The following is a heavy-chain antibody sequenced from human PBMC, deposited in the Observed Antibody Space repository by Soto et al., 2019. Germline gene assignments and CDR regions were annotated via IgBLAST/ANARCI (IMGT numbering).Heavy chain of an antibody. CDR3: ARPNYGDYEVGDY. CDR2: IYYSGST. V-gene: IGHV4-39*01. D-gene: IGHD4-17*01. J-gene: IGHJ4*02. Sequence: QLQLQESGPGLVKPSETLSLTCTVSGGSISSSSYYWGWIRQPPGKGLEWIGSIYYSGSTYYNPSRKSRVTISVDTSKNQFSLKLSSVTAADTAVYYCARPNYGDYEVGDYWGQGTLVTVSS. CDR1: GGSISSSSYY.